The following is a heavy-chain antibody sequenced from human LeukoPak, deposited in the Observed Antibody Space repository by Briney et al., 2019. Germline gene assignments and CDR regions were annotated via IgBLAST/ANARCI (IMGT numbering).Heavy chain of an antibody. J-gene: IGHJ6*02. CDR1: GFTFSNYA. CDR3: ARDRNWDYDSSGYYGTGYYYGMDV. CDR2: INSNGGST. V-gene: IGHV3-64*04. D-gene: IGHD3-22*01. Sequence: GGSLRLSCSASGFTFSNYAMYWVRQAPGKGLKYVSTINSNGGSTYYADSVKGRFTISRDNSKNSLYLQMNSLRAEDTAVCYCARDRNWDYDSSGYYGTGYYYGMDVWGQGTTVTVSS.